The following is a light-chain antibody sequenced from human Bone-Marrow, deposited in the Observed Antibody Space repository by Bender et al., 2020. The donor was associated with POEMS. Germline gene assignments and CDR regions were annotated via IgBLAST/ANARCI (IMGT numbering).Light chain of an antibody. CDR2: DVS. CDR3: CSYTISTTWV. CDR1: SSDVGTYTL. J-gene: IGLJ3*02. V-gene: IGLV2-23*02. Sequence: QSALTQPASVSGSPGQSITISCTGTSSDVGTYTLVSWYQQSPGKAPRLILYDVSERPAGISNRFSGSKSGNTASLRISGLQAEDEADYYCCSYTISTTWVFGGGTKLTVL.